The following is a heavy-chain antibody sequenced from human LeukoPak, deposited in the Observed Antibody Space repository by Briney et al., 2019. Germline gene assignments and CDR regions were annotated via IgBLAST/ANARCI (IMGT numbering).Heavy chain of an antibody. J-gene: IGHJ5*02. CDR2: ISSSGSTI. CDR3: ARCHGYRHNWFDP. D-gene: IGHD5-24*01. V-gene: IGHV3-48*03. CDR1: GFTISSYE. Sequence: GGSLRLSCAASGFTISSYEMNWVRQAPGKGLEWVSYISSSGSTIYYADSVKGRFTISRDNAKNSLYLQMNSLRAEDTAVYYCARCHGYRHNWFDPWGQGTLVTVSS.